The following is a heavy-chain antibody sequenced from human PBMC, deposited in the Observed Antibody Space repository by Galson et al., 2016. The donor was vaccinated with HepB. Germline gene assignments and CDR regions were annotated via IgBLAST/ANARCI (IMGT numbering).Heavy chain of an antibody. D-gene: IGHD2-8*02. V-gene: IGHV4-61*02. CDR1: GGSITSGSSY. CDR2: VDTSGST. Sequence: TLSLTCTVSGGSITSGSSYYNWIRQPAGKGLEWLGRVDTSGSTNYSPSLKSRVTISLDTSKNQFSLKLTSVTAADTAVYYCARNVAVFAIRPYYYGVDFWGQGTLVTVSS. J-gene: IGHJ6*02. CDR3: ARNVAVFAIRPYYYGVDF.